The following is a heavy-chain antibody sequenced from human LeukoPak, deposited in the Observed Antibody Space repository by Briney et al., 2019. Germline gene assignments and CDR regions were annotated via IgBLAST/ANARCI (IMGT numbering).Heavy chain of an antibody. V-gene: IGHV1-69*02. CDR1: GGTFSSYT. Sequence: SVKVSCKASGGTFSSYTISWVRQAPGQGLEWMGRIIPILGIANYAQKFQGRVTITADKSTSTAYMELSSLRSEDTAVYYCARGGRPYDSSGLYYFDYWGQGTLVTVSP. J-gene: IGHJ4*02. D-gene: IGHD3-22*01. CDR3: ARGGRPYDSSGLYYFDY. CDR2: IIPILGIA.